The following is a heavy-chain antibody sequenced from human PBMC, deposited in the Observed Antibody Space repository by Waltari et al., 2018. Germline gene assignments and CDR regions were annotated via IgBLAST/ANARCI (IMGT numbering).Heavy chain of an antibody. V-gene: IGHV3-23*01. J-gene: IGHJ4*02. Sequence: EVQLLESGGGLVQPGGSVRLSCAASGITFSNFAINWVRLAPGTGVGWVSGISVSYDTYYADSVKGRFTISRDTSKSTVYLQMNGLRAEDTAVYYCATPFYNWDDPLHSWGQGTLVTVSS. CDR2: ISVSYDT. CDR3: ATPFYNWDDPLHS. D-gene: IGHD1-20*01. CDR1: GITFSNFA.